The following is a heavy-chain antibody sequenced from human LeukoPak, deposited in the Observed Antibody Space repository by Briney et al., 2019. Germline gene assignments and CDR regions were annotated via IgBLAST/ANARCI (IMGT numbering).Heavy chain of an antibody. CDR2: INPNSGGA. Sequence: ASVQVSCKASGYTFTGYYMDWVRQAPGQGLEWMGWINPNSGGANYAQKFQGRVTMTRDTSINTAYMEVSRLRSDDTAVYYCARGRDTKYGEYGSIDTWGQGTLVTVSS. CDR3: ARGRDTKYGEYGSIDT. V-gene: IGHV1-2*02. J-gene: IGHJ5*02. D-gene: IGHD4-17*01. CDR1: GYTFTGYY.